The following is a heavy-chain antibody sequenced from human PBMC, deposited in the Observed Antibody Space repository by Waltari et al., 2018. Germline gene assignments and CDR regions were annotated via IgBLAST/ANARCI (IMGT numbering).Heavy chain of an antibody. CDR3: ARGQWQPRFDP. J-gene: IGHJ5*02. V-gene: IGHV4-34*01. D-gene: IGHD6-19*01. CDR2: INHSGST. CDR1: GGSFSGYY. Sequence: QVQLQQWGAGLLKPSETLSLTCVVYGGSFSGYYWSWIRQPPGKVLEWIGEINHSGSTNYNASLKSRVTILGDTSKNQFSLKLSSVSAADTAVYYCARGQWQPRFDPWGQGTLVTVSS.